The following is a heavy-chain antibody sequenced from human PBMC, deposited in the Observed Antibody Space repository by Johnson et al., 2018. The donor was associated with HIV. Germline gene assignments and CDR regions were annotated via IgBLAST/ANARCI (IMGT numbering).Heavy chain of an antibody. V-gene: IGHV3-66*01. J-gene: IGHJ3*02. Sequence: VQLVESGGGLVQPGGSLRLSCAASGFTVSSYYMSWVRQAPGKGLEWVSVLFSGGNTYYADSVKGRFTISRDNAKNSLYLQMNSLRVEDTALYYCAKDIGTGYYPQVRSFDIWGQGTMVTVSS. D-gene: IGHD3/OR15-3a*01. CDR2: LFSGGNT. CDR3: AKDIGTGYYPQVRSFDI. CDR1: GFTVSSYY.